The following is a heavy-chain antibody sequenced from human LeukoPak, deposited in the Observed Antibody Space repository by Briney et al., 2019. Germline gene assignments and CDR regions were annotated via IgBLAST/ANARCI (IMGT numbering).Heavy chain of an antibody. V-gene: IGHV3-48*02. D-gene: IGHD3-22*01. CDR2: ISSSSSTI. J-gene: IGHJ4*02. CDR1: GFTFSSYS. Sequence: PGGSLRLSCAASGFTFSSYSMNWVRQAPGKGLEWVSYISSSSSTIYYADPVKGRFTISRDNAKNSLYLQMNSLRDEDTAVYYCARDKRGYDSSGYSYWGQGTLVTVSS. CDR3: ARDKRGYDSSGYSY.